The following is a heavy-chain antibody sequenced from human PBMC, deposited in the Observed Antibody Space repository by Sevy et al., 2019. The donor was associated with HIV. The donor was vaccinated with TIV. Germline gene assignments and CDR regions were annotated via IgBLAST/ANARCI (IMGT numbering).Heavy chain of an antibody. Sequence: GGSLRLSCAASGFTFSSYSMNWVRQAPGKGLEWVSYISSSSSTIYYPDPVKGRFTISRDNAKNSLYLQMNSLRDEDTAVYYCARSPGFGVVIGAFDIWGQGTMVTVSS. CDR3: ARSPGFGVVIGAFDI. D-gene: IGHD3-3*01. V-gene: IGHV3-48*02. CDR2: ISSSSSTI. CDR1: GFTFSSYS. J-gene: IGHJ3*02.